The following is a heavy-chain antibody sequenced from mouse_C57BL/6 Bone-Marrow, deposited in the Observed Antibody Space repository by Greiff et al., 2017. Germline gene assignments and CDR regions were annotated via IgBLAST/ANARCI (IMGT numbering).Heavy chain of an antibody. V-gene: IGHV1-82*01. J-gene: IGHJ3*01. Sequence: QVTLKVCGPELVKPGASVKISCKASGYAFSSSWMNWVKQRPGKGLEWIGRIYPGDGDTNYNGKFKGKATLTADKSSSTAYMQLSSLTSEDSAVYFCARTPFITTVVPFAYWGQGTLVTVSA. CDR2: IYPGDGDT. D-gene: IGHD1-1*01. CDR3: ARTPFITTVVPFAY. CDR1: GYAFSSSW.